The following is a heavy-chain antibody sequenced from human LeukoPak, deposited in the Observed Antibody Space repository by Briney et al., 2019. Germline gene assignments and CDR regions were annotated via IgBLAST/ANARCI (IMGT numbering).Heavy chain of an antibody. Sequence: SGGSLRLSCAASGFTFSSYEMNWVRQAPGKGLEWVSAISGSGGSTYYADSVKGRFTISRDNSKNTLYLQMNSLRAEDTAVYYCAKSNYVLLWFGDYWGQGTLVTVSS. CDR2: ISGSGGST. D-gene: IGHD3-10*01. CDR1: GFTFSSYE. J-gene: IGHJ4*02. CDR3: AKSNYVLLWFGDY. V-gene: IGHV3-23*01.